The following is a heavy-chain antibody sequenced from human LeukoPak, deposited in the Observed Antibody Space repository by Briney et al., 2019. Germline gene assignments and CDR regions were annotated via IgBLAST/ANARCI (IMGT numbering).Heavy chain of an antibody. Sequence: GESLKISCKGSGYSFTSYWIGWVRQMPGKGLEWMGIIYPGDSDTRYSPSFQGQVTISADKSISTAYLQWSSLKVSDTAMYYCASAYYDFWSAYYDSDYWGQGTLVTVSS. CDR2: IYPGDSDT. J-gene: IGHJ4*02. D-gene: IGHD3-3*01. CDR1: GYSFTSYW. CDR3: ASAYYDFWSAYYDSDY. V-gene: IGHV5-51*01.